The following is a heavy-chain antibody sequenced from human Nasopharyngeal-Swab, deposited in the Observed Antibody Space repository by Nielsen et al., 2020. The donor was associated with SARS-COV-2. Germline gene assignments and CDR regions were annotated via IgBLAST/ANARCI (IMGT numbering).Heavy chain of an antibody. CDR1: GYTFTSYA. Sequence: ASVKVSCKASGYTFTSYAMNWVRQAPGQGLEWMGWINTNTGNPTYAQGFTGRFVFSLDTSVSTAYLQISSLKAEDTAVYYCARDRSTITIFGVVILDRGYYYYGMDVWGQGTTVTASS. CDR3: ARDRSTITIFGVVILDRGYYYYGMDV. V-gene: IGHV7-4-1*02. D-gene: IGHD3-3*01. J-gene: IGHJ6*02. CDR2: INTNTGNP.